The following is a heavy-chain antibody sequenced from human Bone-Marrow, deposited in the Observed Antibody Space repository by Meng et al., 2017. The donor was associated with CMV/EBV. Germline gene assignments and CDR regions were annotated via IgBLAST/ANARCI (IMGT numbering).Heavy chain of an antibody. J-gene: IGHJ3*02. CDR1: GFIFDDYG. CDR3: ARGAFDI. V-gene: IGHV3-20*04. Sequence: GESLKISCAASGFIFDDYGMTWVRQTPGKGLEWVSGVNWNGGTTAYADSVKGRFTISRDNAKNSLYLQMNSLRAEDTAVYYCARGAFDIWGQGTMVTVPS. CDR2: VNWNGGTT.